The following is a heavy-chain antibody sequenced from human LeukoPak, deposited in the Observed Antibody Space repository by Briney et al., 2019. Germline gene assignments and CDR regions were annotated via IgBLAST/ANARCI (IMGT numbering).Heavy chain of an antibody. D-gene: IGHD6-13*01. Sequence: PGGSLRLSCAASGFTFSSYAMSWVRQAPGKGLEWVSAISGSGGSTYYADSVKGRFTISRDNSKNTLYLQMNSLRAEDTAVYYCAKDLTGGIAAAGTFDAFDICGQGTMVTVPS. CDR3: AKDLTGGIAAAGTFDAFDI. J-gene: IGHJ3*02. CDR2: ISGSGGST. V-gene: IGHV3-23*01. CDR1: GFTFSSYA.